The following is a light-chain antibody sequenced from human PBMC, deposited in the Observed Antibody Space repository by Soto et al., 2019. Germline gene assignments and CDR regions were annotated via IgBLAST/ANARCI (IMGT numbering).Light chain of an antibody. CDR1: QSVSSTY. V-gene: IGKV3-20*01. CDR3: QQFSASPRWFT. J-gene: IGKJ3*01. CDR2: GAS. Sequence: EIVLTQSPGTLSLSPGERATLSCRASQSVSSTYFAWYQQKPGQAPRLLIYGASNRATGIPDRFSGSGSGTDFTLTISGLEPEDFAVYYCQQFSASPRWFTFCPGTKVDIK.